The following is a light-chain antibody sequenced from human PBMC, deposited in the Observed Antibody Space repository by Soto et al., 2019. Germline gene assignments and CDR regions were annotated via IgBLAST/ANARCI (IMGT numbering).Light chain of an antibody. Sequence: QSALTQPRSVSGSPGQSVTISCTGTSSDVGGYDYVSWFQHHPGKVPKLMIYDVTNRPSGVPDRFSASKSGNTASLTISGLQAEDEADYYCCPYGGYFWVFGGGTKLTVL. CDR1: SSDVGGYDY. J-gene: IGLJ3*02. CDR2: DVT. CDR3: CPYGGYFWV. V-gene: IGLV2-11*01.